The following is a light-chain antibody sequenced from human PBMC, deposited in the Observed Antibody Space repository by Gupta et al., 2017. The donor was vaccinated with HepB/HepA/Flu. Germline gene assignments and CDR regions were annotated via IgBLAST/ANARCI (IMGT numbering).Light chain of an antibody. CDR1: QGIRDE. CDR2: AAS. J-gene: IGKJ4*01. CDR3: LQHHNYPPLT. Sequence: DIQMTQSPSSLSASVGDRVTITCRASQGIRDELGWYQQKPGKVPKPLIYAASSLQSGVPSRFSGSGSGTEFTLTITSLQPEDSATYYCLQHHNYPPLTFGGGTEVEI. V-gene: IGKV1-17*01.